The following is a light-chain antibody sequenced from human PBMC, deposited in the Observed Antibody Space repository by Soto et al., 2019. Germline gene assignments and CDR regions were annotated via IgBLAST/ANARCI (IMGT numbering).Light chain of an antibody. Sequence: DIQMTQSPSTLSAYVLDIVTGTFRAIRSISSWLALYQQKPGKAPKLLIYDASNLESGVPSRFSGSGSGTEFTLTISSLQPDDFATYYCQQYNSYSGTFGQGTRLEIK. CDR1: RSISSW. V-gene: IGKV1-5*01. CDR3: QQYNSYSGT. CDR2: DAS. J-gene: IGKJ5*01.